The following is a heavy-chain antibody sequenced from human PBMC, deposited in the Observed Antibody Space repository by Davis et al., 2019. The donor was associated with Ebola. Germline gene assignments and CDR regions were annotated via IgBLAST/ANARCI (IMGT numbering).Heavy chain of an antibody. Sequence: SETLSLTCAVYGGSFNGYYWSWIRQPPGKGLEWIGEINHNGNTHHNPSLKSRVTMSVDTSKKQFSLNLNSVTAADTAFYYCARVGSDGDDGYFDAFDIWGHGAMVTVSS. V-gene: IGHV4-34*01. CDR2: INHNGNT. CDR1: GGSFNGYY. J-gene: IGHJ3*02. CDR3: ARVGSDGDDGYFDAFDI. D-gene: IGHD4-17*01.